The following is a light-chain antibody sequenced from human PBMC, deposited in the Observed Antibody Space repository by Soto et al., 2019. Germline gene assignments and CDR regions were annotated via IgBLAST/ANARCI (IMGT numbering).Light chain of an antibody. CDR2: DAS. CDR1: QSIGSW. J-gene: IGKJ1*01. V-gene: IGKV1-5*01. CDR3: QQYNSYLWT. Sequence: DIQMTHSPSTLSASVVDRVTLTCRASQSIGSWLAWYQQTPGRAPRLLIYDASSLESGVPSRFSGSGSGTEFTLTISSLQPDDFATYYCQQYNSYLWTFGQGTKVDIK.